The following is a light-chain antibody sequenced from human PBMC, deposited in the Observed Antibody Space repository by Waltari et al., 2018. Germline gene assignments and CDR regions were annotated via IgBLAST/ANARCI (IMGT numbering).Light chain of an antibody. CDR2: GAS. J-gene: IGKJ2*01. V-gene: IGKV3-15*01. Sequence: IVMTQSPATLSVSPGERATLSCRASQSVRSNLAWYHQKPGQAPRLLIYGASTMATGIPARFSGGGSGTDFTLTISSLQSEDYAVYYCQQYNNGPYTFGQGTKLE. CDR3: QQYNNGPYT. CDR1: QSVRSN.